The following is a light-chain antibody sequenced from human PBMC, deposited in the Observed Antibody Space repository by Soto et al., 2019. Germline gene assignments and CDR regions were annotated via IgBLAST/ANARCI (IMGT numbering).Light chain of an antibody. V-gene: IGKV3-11*01. J-gene: IGKJ4*01. CDR2: EAP. Sequence: EIVLAQSPATLSLSPGERATLSCRASQSLGNLLAWYQQKPDQAPRLLIFEAPTRATGVPVRISGSGSGTDFTLTISSLEPEDFAVYYCQQYKNWPPPTFGGGTKLQIK. CDR1: QSLGNL. CDR3: QQYKNWPPPT.